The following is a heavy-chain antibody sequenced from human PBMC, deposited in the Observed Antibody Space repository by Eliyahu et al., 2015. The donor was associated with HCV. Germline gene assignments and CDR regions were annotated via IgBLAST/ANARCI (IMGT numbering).Heavy chain of an antibody. J-gene: IGHJ6*02. Sequence: QVQLVESGGGSVQPGGSLRLSCAASGFSFSDYYMTWIRQAPEKGLGWVAYISTSSSDIKYADSVRGRFAISRDNAKKSLYLQMNSLRPEDTALYFCARGPGSNFDWLLRGSMDVWGQGTTVTVSS. V-gene: IGHV3-11*06. D-gene: IGHD3-9*01. CDR1: GFSFSDYY. CDR3: ARGPGSNFDWLLRGSMDV. CDR2: ISTSSSDI.